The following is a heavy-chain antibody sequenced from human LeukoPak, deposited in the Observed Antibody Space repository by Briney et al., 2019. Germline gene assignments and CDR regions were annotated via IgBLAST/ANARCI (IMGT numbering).Heavy chain of an antibody. CDR1: GFTFSSYE. V-gene: IGHV3-48*03. CDR2: ISSSGSTI. Sequence: PGGSLRLSCAASGFTFSSYEMNWVRQAPGKGLEWVSYISSSGSTIYYADSVKGRFTNARDNAKNSLYLQMNSLRAEDTAVYYCARAPPYCSGGSCYGGIDYWGQGTLVTVSS. J-gene: IGHJ4*02. D-gene: IGHD2-15*01. CDR3: ARAPPYCSGGSCYGGIDY.